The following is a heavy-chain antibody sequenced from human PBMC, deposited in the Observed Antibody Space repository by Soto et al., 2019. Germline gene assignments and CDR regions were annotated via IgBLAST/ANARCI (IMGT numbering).Heavy chain of an antibody. V-gene: IGHV1-69*01. CDR2: IIPIFGTA. Sequence: QVQLVQSGAEVKKPGSSVKVSCKASGGTFSSYAISWVRQAPGQGLEWMGGIIPIFGTANYAQKFQGRVTITADESTSTAYMGLSSLRSEDTAVYYCARSLIAVAGTGGVWFDPWGQGTLVTVSS. J-gene: IGHJ5*02. CDR1: GGTFSSYA. CDR3: ARSLIAVAGTGGVWFDP. D-gene: IGHD6-19*01.